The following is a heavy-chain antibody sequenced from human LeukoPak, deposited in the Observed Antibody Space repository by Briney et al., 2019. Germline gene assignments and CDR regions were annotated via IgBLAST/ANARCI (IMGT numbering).Heavy chain of an antibody. D-gene: IGHD3-22*01. CDR3: ARDLGGDYYDSSGYTGGGAFDI. V-gene: IGHV4-39*02. Sequence: PSETLSLTCTVSGGSISSSSYYWGWIRQPPGKGLEWIGSIYYSGSTYYNPSLKSRVTISVDTSKNQFSLKLSSVTAADTAVYYCARDLGGDYYDSSGYTGGGAFDIWGQGTMVTVSS. CDR1: GGSISSSSYY. CDR2: IYYSGST. J-gene: IGHJ3*02.